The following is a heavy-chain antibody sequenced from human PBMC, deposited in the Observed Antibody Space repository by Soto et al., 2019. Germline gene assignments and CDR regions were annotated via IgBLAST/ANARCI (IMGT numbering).Heavy chain of an antibody. V-gene: IGHV5-51*01. CDR1: GYIFTSSW. Sequence: PGESLNISCKAAGYIFTSSWIGWVRQVPGKGLEWMVMIYPGDSDIRYSPSFQGQVTISAGKSISTAYLQWSSLKASDSGMYYCATIRIASGDFERFDHWGQGTLVTVSS. CDR3: ATIRIASGDFERFDH. CDR2: IYPGDSDI. D-gene: IGHD4-17*01. J-gene: IGHJ4*02.